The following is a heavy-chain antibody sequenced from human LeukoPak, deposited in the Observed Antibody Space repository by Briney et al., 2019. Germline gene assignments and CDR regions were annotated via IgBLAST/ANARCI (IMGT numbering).Heavy chain of an antibody. CDR1: GSTFSSYA. CDR3: ARALTGIAAAGIDY. V-gene: IGHV3-30*04. J-gene: IGHJ4*02. Sequence: GGSLRLSCAASGSTFSSYAMHWVRQAPGKGLEWVAVISYDGSNKYYADSVKGRFTISRDNSKNTLYLQMNSLRAEDTAVYYCARALTGIAAAGIDYWGQGTLVTVSS. D-gene: IGHD6-13*01. CDR2: ISYDGSNK.